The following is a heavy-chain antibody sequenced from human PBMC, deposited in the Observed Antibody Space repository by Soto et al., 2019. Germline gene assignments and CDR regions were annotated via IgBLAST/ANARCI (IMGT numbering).Heavy chain of an antibody. CDR3: AGSPEWSYALSQLVITTFGFY. D-gene: IGHD3-22*01. CDR2: IIPVFGAT. J-gene: IGHJ4*02. Sequence: QVQLVQSGAEVKKPGSSVKVSCKASGGTFSSYAFSWVRQAPGQGLEWMGGIIPVFGATNYAQRFQGRVTITADASTSTAHMDLSSLKSEDTAVNYCAGSPEWSYALSQLVITTFGFYWGPGTVVSVSP. CDR1: GGTFSSYA. V-gene: IGHV1-69*01.